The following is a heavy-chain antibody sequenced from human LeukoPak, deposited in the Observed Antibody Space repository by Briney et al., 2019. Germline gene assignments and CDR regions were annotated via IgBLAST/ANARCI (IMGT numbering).Heavy chain of an antibody. D-gene: IGHD4-17*01. V-gene: IGHV4-4*02. CDR1: GGSISSPNW. CDR3: AREPTGTTGDH. J-gene: IGHJ4*02. Sequence: SETLSLTCVISGGSISSPNWWSWVRQPPGKXXEWIGEIYHSGVTXXXPSLKSRVAISLDKSKNQFSLRLTSVTAADTAVYYCAREPTGTTGDHWGQGTLVTVSS. CDR2: IYHSGVT.